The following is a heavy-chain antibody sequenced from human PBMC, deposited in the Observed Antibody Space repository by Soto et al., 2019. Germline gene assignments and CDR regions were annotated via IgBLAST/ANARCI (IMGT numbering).Heavy chain of an antibody. V-gene: IGHV1-8*01. CDR2: VNPSSGNT. D-gene: IGHD1-20*01. J-gene: IGHJ5*02. CDR3: ARASMYIWNDH. CDR1: GYTFTTYD. Sequence: QVQLVQSGAEVKRPGASVKVSCEASGYTFTTYDINWVRQASGQGLEWMGCVNPSSGNTVYAQKFHGIVTMTRDTSISTAYMELSSLKSDDTAIYYCARASMYIWNDHWGQGTLVTVSS.